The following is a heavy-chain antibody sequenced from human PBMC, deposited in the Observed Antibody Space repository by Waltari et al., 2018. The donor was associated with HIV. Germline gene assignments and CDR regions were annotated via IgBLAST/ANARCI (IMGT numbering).Heavy chain of an antibody. J-gene: IGHJ4*02. CDR2: MNPNRGNT. Sequence: QVQLVQSGAEVKKPGASVKVSCKASGYTFTSYDINWVRQATGQGLEWMGWMNPNRGNTGYAQKFQGRVTMTRNTSISTAYMELSSLRSEDTAVYYCASKVLGYCSSTSCFFDYWGQGTLVTVSS. CDR1: GYTFTSYD. V-gene: IGHV1-8*01. D-gene: IGHD2-2*01. CDR3: ASKVLGYCSSTSCFFDY.